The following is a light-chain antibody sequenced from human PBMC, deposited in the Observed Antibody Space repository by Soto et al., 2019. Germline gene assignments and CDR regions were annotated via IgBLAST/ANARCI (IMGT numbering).Light chain of an antibody. CDR2: GAS. J-gene: IGKJ1*01. V-gene: IGKV3-15*01. CDR3: QKYDSSPKT. Sequence: EIVMTQSPATLSVPPGERATLSCRASQSVSTNFAWYQQRTGQAPRLLFYGASIRATAVPARFTASGSGTELTLKIRSMQYEELAVYYCQKYDSSPKTVGQGTKVDIK. CDR1: QSVSTN.